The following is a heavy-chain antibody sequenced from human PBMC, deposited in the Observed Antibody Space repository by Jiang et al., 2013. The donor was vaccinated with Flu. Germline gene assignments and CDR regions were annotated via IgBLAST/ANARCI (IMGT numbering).Heavy chain of an antibody. CDR2: IYYSGST. Sequence: GSGLVKPSETLSLTCTVSGGSISSYYWSWIRQPPGKGLEWIGYIYYSGSTNYNPSLKSRVTISVDTSKNQFSLKLSSVTAADTAVYYCARQGSYYYDSSGYYNNWFDPWGQGTLVTVSS. CDR1: GGSISSYY. CDR3: ARQGSYYYDSSGYYNNWFDP. V-gene: IGHV4-59*08. J-gene: IGHJ5*01. D-gene: IGHD3-22*01.